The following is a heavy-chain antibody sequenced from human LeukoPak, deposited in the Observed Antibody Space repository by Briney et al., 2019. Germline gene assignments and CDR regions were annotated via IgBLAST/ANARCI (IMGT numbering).Heavy chain of an antibody. Sequence: HPGGSLRLSCAASGFTLGGYWMHWVRQAPGKGLVWVSHVNDDGSSTTYADSVKGRFTISRDDAKNTVYLQMNSLRAEDTAVYYCARDLINTPDYWGQGTLVTVSS. CDR2: VNDDGSST. V-gene: IGHV3-74*01. J-gene: IGHJ4*02. D-gene: IGHD3-22*01. CDR1: GFTLGGYW. CDR3: ARDLINTPDY.